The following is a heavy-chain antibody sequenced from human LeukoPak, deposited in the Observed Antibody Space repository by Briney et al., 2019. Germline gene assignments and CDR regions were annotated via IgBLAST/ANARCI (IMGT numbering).Heavy chain of an antibody. D-gene: IGHD4-17*01. CDR3: ARMGTTVNLFDY. J-gene: IGHJ4*02. CDR2: IYYSGST. Sequence: PSRTLSLTCTVSGGSINSGDYYWSWIRQHPGKGLEWIGYIYYSGSTYYNPSLKSRVTISVDTSKNQFSLKLSSVTAADTAVYYCARMGTTVNLFDYWGQGTLVTVSS. V-gene: IGHV4-31*03. CDR1: GGSINSGDYY.